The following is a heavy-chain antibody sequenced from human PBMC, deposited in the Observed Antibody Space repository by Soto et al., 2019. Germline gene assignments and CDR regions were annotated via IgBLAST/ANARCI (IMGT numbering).Heavy chain of an antibody. CDR3: ARNSKRYYYDSSSTFDY. CDR2: IYYSGST. V-gene: IGHV4-30-4*08. J-gene: IGHJ4*02. Sequence: SETLSLTCTVSGGSISSSSSYWGWIRRPPGKGLEWIGYIYYSGSTYYNPSLKSRVTISVDTSKNQFSLKLSSVTAADTAVYYCARNSKRYYYDSSSTFDYWGQGTLVTVSS. CDR1: GGSISSSSSY. D-gene: IGHD3-22*01.